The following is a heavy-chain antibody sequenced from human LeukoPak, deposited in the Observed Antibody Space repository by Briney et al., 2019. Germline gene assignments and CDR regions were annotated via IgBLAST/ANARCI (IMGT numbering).Heavy chain of an antibody. Sequence: ASVKVSCKASGYTFTGYSMHWVRQAPGQGLEWLGQINPISGGTNYAQNFQGRVTMTRDTSVSTAYMELSRLRSDDTAVYYCARMFGPDAGFDYWGQGTLVPVSS. CDR2: INPISGGT. CDR3: ARMFGPDAGFDY. CDR1: GYTFTGYS. D-gene: IGHD3-16*01. V-gene: IGHV1-2*06. J-gene: IGHJ4*02.